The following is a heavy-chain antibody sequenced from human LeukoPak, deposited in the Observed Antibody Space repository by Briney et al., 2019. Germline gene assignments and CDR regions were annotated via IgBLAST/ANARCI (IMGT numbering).Heavy chain of an antibody. Sequence: ASVKVSCKASGYTFTGYYMHWVRQAPGQGLEWVGWINPNSGGTNYAQKFQGRVTMTRDTSISTAYMELSRLRSDDTAVYYCARVVVAARPSPDYWGQGTLVTVSS. V-gene: IGHV1-2*02. CDR1: GYTFTGYY. D-gene: IGHD6-6*01. J-gene: IGHJ4*02. CDR2: INPNSGGT. CDR3: ARVVVAARPSPDY.